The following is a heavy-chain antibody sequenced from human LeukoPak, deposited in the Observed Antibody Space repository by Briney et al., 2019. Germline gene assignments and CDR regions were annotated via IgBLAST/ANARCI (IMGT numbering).Heavy chain of an antibody. CDR1: GFTFSSYW. J-gene: IGHJ4*02. CDR3: ASGITMVRGPSGDY. D-gene: IGHD3-10*01. V-gene: IGHV3-21*01. Sequence: GGSLRLSCAASGFTFSSYWMHWVRQAPGKGLEWVSSISSSSYIYYADSVKGRFTISRDNAKNSLYLQMNSLRAEDTAVYYCASGITMVRGPSGDYWGQGTLVTVSS. CDR2: ISSSSYI.